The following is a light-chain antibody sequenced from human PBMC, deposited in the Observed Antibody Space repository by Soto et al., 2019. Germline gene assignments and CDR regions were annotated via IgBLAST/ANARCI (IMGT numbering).Light chain of an antibody. V-gene: IGLV2-14*03. CDR1: SSDVGGYNY. CDR3: SSYTSSSTLSTYV. CDR2: DVS. J-gene: IGLJ1*01. Sequence: LTQPASVSGSPGQSITISCTGTSSDVGGYNYVSWYQHHPGKAPKPMIYDVSNRPSGVSNRFSGSKSGNTASLIISGLQAEDEADYYCSSYTSSSTLSTYVFGTGTKVTVL.